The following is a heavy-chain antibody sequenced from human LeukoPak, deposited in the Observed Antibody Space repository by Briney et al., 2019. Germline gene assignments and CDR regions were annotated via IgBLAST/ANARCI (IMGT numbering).Heavy chain of an antibody. CDR1: GFTFSSYA. J-gene: IGHJ3*02. V-gene: IGHV3-23*01. CDR3: AKGWRYTPRNDAFDI. CDR2: ISGSGGSK. D-gene: IGHD5-24*01. Sequence: PGGSLRLSCAASGFTFSSYAMSWVRQAPGKGLEWVSAISGSGGSKYYADSVKGRFTISRDNSKNTLYLQMNSLRAEDTAVYYCAKGWRYTPRNDAFDIWGQGTMVTVSS.